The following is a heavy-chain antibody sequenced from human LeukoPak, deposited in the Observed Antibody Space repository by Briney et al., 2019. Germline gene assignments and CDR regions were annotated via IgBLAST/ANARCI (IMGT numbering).Heavy chain of an antibody. CDR3: ATSPTVTTVYWYFDL. Sequence: PSETLSLTCTVSGGSIRSGDYYWSWIRQPPGKGLEWIGYIYYSGSTFYNPSLKSRVTMSVDTSKNQFSLKLSSVTAADTAVYYCATSPTVTTVYWYFDLWGRGALVTVSS. V-gene: IGHV4-30-4*01. CDR2: IYYSGST. D-gene: IGHD4-17*01. CDR1: GGSIRSGDYY. J-gene: IGHJ2*01.